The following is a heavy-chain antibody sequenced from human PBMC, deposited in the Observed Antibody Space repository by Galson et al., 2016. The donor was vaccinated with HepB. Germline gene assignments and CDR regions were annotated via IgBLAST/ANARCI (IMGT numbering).Heavy chain of an antibody. CDR3: TRLKHDHDRSGFGVDL. D-gene: IGHD6-25*01. V-gene: IGHV3-30*03. Sequence: SLRLSCAASGFNFNIYGMQWVRQAPGKGLEWVAYIGFDGSRESYSEFVKGRFTISRDQSEHTLYPHMSSLTTEDTAIYYCTRLKHDHDRSGFGVDLWGRGTTVTVSS. J-gene: IGHJ6*02. CDR1: GFNFNIYG. CDR2: IGFDGSRE.